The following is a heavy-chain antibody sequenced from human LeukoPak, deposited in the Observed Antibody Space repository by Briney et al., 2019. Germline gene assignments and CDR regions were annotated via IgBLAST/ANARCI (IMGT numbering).Heavy chain of an antibody. CDR3: ARDLGSGIVGAFDI. Sequence: GGSLRLSCAASGFTFSDYYMNWIRQAPGKGLEWVSYISSSGTTIYYADSVKGRFTISRDNAKNSLYLQMNSLRAEDTAVYYCARDLGSGIVGAFDIWGQGTMVTVSS. D-gene: IGHD3-10*01. CDR2: ISSSGTTI. J-gene: IGHJ3*02. V-gene: IGHV3-11*01. CDR1: GFTFSDYY.